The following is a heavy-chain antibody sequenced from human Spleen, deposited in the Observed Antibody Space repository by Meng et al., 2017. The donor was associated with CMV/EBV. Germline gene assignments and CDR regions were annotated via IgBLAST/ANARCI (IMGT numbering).Heavy chain of an antibody. Sequence: GESLKISCAASGFTFSSYSMNWVRQAPGKGLEWVSSISSSSSYRYYADSVKGRFTISRDNAKNSLYLQMNSLRAEDTAVYYCAGTGTTGLYYFDYWGQGTLVTAPQ. J-gene: IGHJ4*02. CDR3: AGTGTTGLYYFDY. V-gene: IGHV3-21*01. D-gene: IGHD1-1*01. CDR1: GFTFSSYS. CDR2: ISSSSSYR.